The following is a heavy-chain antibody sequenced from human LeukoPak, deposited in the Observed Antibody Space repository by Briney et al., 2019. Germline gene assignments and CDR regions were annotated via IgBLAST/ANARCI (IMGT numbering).Heavy chain of an antibody. V-gene: IGHV3-30*18. CDR3: AKHADNGSYRSPSFEY. D-gene: IGHD1-26*01. CDR2: ISDDGSNK. CDR1: GFTFSNYG. Sequence: PGGSLRLSCAASGFTFSNYGIHWVRQAPGKGLEWGAVISDDGSNKYYADSVKGRFTISRDNSKNTLYLQMNSLRAEDTAVYYCAKHADNGSYRSPSFEYWGQGTLVTVFS. J-gene: IGHJ4*02.